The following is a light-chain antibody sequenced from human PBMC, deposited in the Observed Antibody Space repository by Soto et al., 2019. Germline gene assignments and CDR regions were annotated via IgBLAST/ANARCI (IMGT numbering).Light chain of an antibody. CDR1: QSMSTW. Sequence: DIQMTQSPSTLSASVGDRVTITCRASQSMSTWLAWYQQKPGKAPKLLIYDASSLESGVPSRFSGSGSGTEFTLTISSLQPDDFATYYCQQYHSYSTFGQGTKVAIK. CDR2: DAS. V-gene: IGKV1-5*01. J-gene: IGKJ1*01. CDR3: QQYHSYST.